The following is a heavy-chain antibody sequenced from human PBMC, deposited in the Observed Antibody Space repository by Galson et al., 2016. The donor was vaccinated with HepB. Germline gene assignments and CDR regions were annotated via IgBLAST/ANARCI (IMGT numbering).Heavy chain of an antibody. D-gene: IGHD2-2*01. CDR3: VSTSRYSFCSTSSCYFDY. CDR1: GGSISIDSHY. Sequence: ETLSLTCTVSGGSISIDSHYWGWIRQPPGKGLEWIGTKYYGGSTYYNPSLQSRVTISVDTSQSQVSLRLSSVTAADTAVYYCVSTSRYSFCSTSSCYFDYWGQGTLVTVSS. CDR2: KYYGGST. V-gene: IGHV4-39*01. J-gene: IGHJ4*02.